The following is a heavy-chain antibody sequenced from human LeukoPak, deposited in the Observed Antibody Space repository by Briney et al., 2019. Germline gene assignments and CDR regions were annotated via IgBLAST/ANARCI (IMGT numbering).Heavy chain of an antibody. CDR2: IYHSGST. CDR1: GGSISNYY. D-gene: IGHD1-26*01. CDR3: ATLYSGSSSY. Sequence: SETLSLTCTVSGGSISNYYWSWIRQPPGKGLEWIGSIYHSGSTYYNPSLKSRATISVDTSKNQFSLKLSSVTAADTAFYYCATLYSGSSSYWGQGTLVTVSS. V-gene: IGHV4-59*05. J-gene: IGHJ4*02.